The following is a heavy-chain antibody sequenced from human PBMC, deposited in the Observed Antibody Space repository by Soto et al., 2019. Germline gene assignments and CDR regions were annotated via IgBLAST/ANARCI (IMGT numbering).Heavy chain of an antibody. V-gene: IGHV3-21*01. CDR2: ISSSSSYI. J-gene: IGHJ3*02. CDR1: GFTFSSYS. D-gene: IGHD2-21*02. CDR3: ASRNGVTEAFDI. Sequence: GGSLRLSCAASGFTFSSYSMNWVRQAPGKGLEWVSSISSSSSYIYYADSVKGRFTISRDNAKNSLYLQMNSLRAEDTAVYYCASRNGVTEAFDIWGQGTMVTVSS.